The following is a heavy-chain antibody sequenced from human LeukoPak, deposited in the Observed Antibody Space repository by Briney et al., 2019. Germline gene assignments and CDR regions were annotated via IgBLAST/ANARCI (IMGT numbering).Heavy chain of an antibody. CDR1: GFTFSVYS. V-gene: IGHV3-21*01. CDR2: ITTSSSDM. CDR3: ARGAGEPDDAFDI. Sequence: GGSLRLSCAASGFTFSVYSMNWVRQAPGKGLEWVSSITTSSSDMYYADSVKGRFTISRDNAKNSLFLQMNSLRAEDTAVYYCARGAGEPDDAFDIWGQGTMVTVSS. D-gene: IGHD6-13*01. J-gene: IGHJ3*02.